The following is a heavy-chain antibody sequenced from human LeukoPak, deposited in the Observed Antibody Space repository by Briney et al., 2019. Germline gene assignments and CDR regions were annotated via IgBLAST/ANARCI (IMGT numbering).Heavy chain of an antibody. V-gene: IGHV3-48*03. D-gene: IGHD6-19*01. CDR3: ARDRRKDSSGWYDEGVWFDP. Sequence: PGGSLRLSCAASGFTFSSYEMNWVRQAPGKGLEWVSYISSSGSTIYYADSVKGRFTISRDNAKNSLYLQMNSLRAEDTAVYYCARDRRKDSSGWYDEGVWFDPWGQGTLVTVSS. CDR2: ISSSGSTI. CDR1: GFTFSSYE. J-gene: IGHJ5*02.